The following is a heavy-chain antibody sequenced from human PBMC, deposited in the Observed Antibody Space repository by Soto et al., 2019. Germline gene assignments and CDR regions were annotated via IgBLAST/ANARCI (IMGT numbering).Heavy chain of an antibody. V-gene: IGHV4-39*01. CDR1: GGSMRDSNYY. D-gene: IGHD1-26*01. Sequence: SETLSLTCTVSGGSMRDSNYYWGWIRQSPGKGLEWIGSVYYSGTTYYNPSLQSQVTISVDTSKNQFSLNLRSVTATDTAVYYCARHSERFGNAGALLYSWSQGSRDTGSS. CDR3: ARHSERFGNAGALLYS. J-gene: IGHJ5*02. CDR2: VYYSGTT.